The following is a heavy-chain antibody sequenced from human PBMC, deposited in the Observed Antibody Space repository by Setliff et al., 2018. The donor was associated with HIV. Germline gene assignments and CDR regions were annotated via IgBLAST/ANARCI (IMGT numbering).Heavy chain of an antibody. CDR1: GFIFNTYE. V-gene: IGHV3-48*03. J-gene: IGHJ3*02. CDR2: ISGSGSAK. D-gene: IGHD3-22*01. Sequence: GESLKISCAASGFIFNTYEMNWVRQVPGKGLEWVSYISGSGSAKYYADSVKGRFTISRDNAKNSLYLQMNSLRAEDTAVYYCAGYSSGYIAPFDIWGQGTMVTVSS. CDR3: AGYSSGYIAPFDI.